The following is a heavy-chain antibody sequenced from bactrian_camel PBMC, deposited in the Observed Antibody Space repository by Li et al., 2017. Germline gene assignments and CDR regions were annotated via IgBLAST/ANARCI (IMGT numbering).Heavy chain of an antibody. V-gene: IGHV3S31*01. D-gene: IGHD4*01. CDR1: GYTSSIYR. CDR3: AAGDLPDIQCRLRGTNY. Sequence: DVQLVESGGGSVQSGGSLRLSCAASGYTSSIYRMAWFRQVPGKEREGVAATGAGGGRNYYADSVKGRFTISRDKAKNTLYLQMNNLKPDDTAMYYCAAGDLPDIQCRLRGTNYWGRGTQVTVS. CDR2: TGAGGGRN. J-gene: IGHJ4*01.